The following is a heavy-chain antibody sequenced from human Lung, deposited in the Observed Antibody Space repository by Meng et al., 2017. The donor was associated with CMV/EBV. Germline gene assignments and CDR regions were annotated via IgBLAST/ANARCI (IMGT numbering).Heavy chain of an antibody. CDR2: ISSSSSYI. V-gene: IGHV3-21*01. Sequence: GGSLRLSCAASRFTFSSYSMNWVRQAPGKGLEWVSSISSSSSYIYYADSVKGRFTISRDNAKSSLYLQMNSLRAEDTAVYYCAREGYYYDSGNYYYYFDHWGQGTXVTVSS. CDR3: AREGYYYDSGNYYYYFDH. CDR1: RFTFSSYS. J-gene: IGHJ4*02. D-gene: IGHD3-10*01.